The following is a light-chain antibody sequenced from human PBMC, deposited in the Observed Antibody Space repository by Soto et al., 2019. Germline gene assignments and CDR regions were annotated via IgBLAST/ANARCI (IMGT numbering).Light chain of an antibody. CDR2: EVS. CDR1: SSDVGAYNY. Sequence: QSALTQPASVSGSPGQSITISCTGTSSDVGAYNYVSWYQQHPDRAPKLMIFEVSNRPSGVSNRFSGSKSGNTASLTISGLLAEDEADYYCGSYTISSTLVFGGGTKLTVL. V-gene: IGLV2-14*01. J-gene: IGLJ2*01. CDR3: GSYTISSTLV.